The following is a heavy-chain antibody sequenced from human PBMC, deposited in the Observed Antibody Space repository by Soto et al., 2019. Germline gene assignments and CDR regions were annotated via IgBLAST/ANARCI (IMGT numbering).Heavy chain of an antibody. CDR3: ARATGTLRRSNCDD. D-gene: IGHD1-1*01. CDR2: IYHTGST. V-gene: IGHV4-31*03. CDR1: GGSISTVGHY. J-gene: IGHJ4*01. Sequence: PSETLSLTCSVSGGSISTVGHYWTWIRQPPGKGLEWIGSIYHTGSTYYSKSLRSRLTMSVDTYKSQFSLRLSSVTAADTAVYYCARATGTLRRSNCDDWGHGSLVSVS.